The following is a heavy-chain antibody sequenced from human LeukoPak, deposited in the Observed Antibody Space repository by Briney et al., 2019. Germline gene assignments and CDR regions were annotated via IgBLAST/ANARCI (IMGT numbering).Heavy chain of an antibody. CDR1: GFTFSSYG. J-gene: IGHJ4*02. Sequence: PGRSLRLSCAASGFTFSSYGMHWVRQAPGKGLEWVAAIWYDGSNKYYADSVKGRFTIPRDNFKNTLYLQMNSLRAEDTAVYYCAKDRRGGSYLDYWGQGTLVTVSS. D-gene: IGHD1-26*01. CDR2: IWYDGSNK. CDR3: AKDRRGGSYLDY. V-gene: IGHV3-33*06.